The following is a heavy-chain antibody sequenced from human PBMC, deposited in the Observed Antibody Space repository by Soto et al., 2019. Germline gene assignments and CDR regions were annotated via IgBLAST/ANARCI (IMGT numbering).Heavy chain of an antibody. CDR3: ARDLTPGYPRVAGAKLMGDEQFDY. CDR2: IWYDGSNK. D-gene: IGHD3-16*01. V-gene: IGHV3-33*01. CDR1: GFTFSSYG. J-gene: IGHJ4*02. Sequence: GGSLRLSCAASGFTFSSYGMHWVRQAPGKGLEWVAVIWYDGSNKYYADSVKGRFTISRDNSKNTLYLQMNSLRAEDTAVYYCARDLTPGYPRVAGAKLMGDEQFDYWGQGTLVTVSS.